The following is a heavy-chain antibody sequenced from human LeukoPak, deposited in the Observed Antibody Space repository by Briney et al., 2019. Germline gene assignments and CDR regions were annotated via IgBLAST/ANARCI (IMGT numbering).Heavy chain of an antibody. D-gene: IGHD3-9*01. CDR3: ARLYYDILTGYSDYYGMDV. V-gene: IGHV5-51*01. CDR2: IYPGDSDT. CDR1: GYSFTSYW. Sequence: GESLKISCKGSGYSFTSYWIGWVRQMPGKGLEWMGIIYPGDSDTRYSPSFQGQVTISADKSVSTAYLQWSSLKASDTAMYYCARLYYDILTGYSDYYGMDVWGQGTTVTVSS. J-gene: IGHJ6*02.